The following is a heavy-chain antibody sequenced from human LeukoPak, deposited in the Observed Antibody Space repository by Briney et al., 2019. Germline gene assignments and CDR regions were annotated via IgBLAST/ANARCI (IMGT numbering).Heavy chain of an antibody. J-gene: IGHJ3*02. Sequence: PSQTLSLTCTVSGGSISSSSYYWGWIRQPPGKGLEWIGSIYYSGSTYYHPSLKSRVTISVDTSKNQFSLKLSSVTAADTAVYYCARHLSRPRAKWLRLRLYAFDIWGQGTMVTVSS. CDR1: GGSISSSSYY. CDR2: IYYSGST. V-gene: IGHV4-39*01. CDR3: ARHLSRPRAKWLRLRLYAFDI. D-gene: IGHD5-12*01.